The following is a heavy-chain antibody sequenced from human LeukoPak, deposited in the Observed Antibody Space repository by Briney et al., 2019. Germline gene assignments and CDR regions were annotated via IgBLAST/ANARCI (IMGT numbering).Heavy chain of an antibody. Sequence: PGGSLRLSCVASGFTFSTYSMSWVRQAPGKGLEWVSAISGSGGSTYYADSVKGRFTISRDNSKNTLYLQMNSLRAEDTAVYYCAKDGGEYYDILTGYYPRLYYMDVWGKGTTVTISS. D-gene: IGHD3-9*01. CDR3: AKDGGEYYDILTGYYPRLYYMDV. CDR2: ISGSGGST. CDR1: GFTFSTYS. J-gene: IGHJ6*03. V-gene: IGHV3-23*01.